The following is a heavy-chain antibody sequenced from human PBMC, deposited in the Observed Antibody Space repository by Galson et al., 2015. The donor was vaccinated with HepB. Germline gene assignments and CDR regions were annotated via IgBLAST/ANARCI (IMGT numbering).Heavy chain of an antibody. Sequence: SLRLSCAASGFTFSSYWMHWVRQAPGKGLVWVSCINSDGSSTSYADSVKGRFTISRDNAKNTLYLQMNSLRAEDTAVYYCAREWGELSLPFGYWGQGTLVTVSS. CDR3: AREWGELSLPFGY. V-gene: IGHV3-74*01. CDR2: INSDGSST. CDR1: GFTFSSYW. J-gene: IGHJ4*02. D-gene: IGHD3-16*02.